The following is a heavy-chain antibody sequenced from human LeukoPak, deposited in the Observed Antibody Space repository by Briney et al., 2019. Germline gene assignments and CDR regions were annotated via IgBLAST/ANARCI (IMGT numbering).Heavy chain of an antibody. CDR2: INHSGST. CDR1: GGSFSGYY. D-gene: IGHD6-19*01. V-gene: IGHV4-34*01. CDR3: ARFLVGPRTGSGWYRRVYYYYYGMDV. J-gene: IGHJ6*02. Sequence: PSETLSLTCAVYGGSFSGYYWSWIRQPPGKGLEWIGEINHSGSTNYNPSLKSRVTISVDTSKNQFSLKLSSVTAADTAVYYCARFLVGPRTGSGWYRRVYYYYYGMDVWGQGTTVTVSS.